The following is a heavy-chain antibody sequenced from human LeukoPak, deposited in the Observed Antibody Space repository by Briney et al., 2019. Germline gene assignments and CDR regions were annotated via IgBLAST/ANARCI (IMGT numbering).Heavy chain of an antibody. D-gene: IGHD2-15*01. CDR3: ARAVGSCSGGSCTNYYYGMDV. V-gene: IGHV1-69*04. CDR2: IIPILGIA. CDR1: GGTFSSYA. J-gene: IGHJ6*02. Sequence: SVKVSCKASGGTFSSYAISWVRQAPGQGLEWMGRIIPILGIANYAQKFQGRVTITADKSTSTAYMELSSLRSEGTAVYYCARAVGSCSGGSCTNYYYGMDVWGQGTTVTVSS.